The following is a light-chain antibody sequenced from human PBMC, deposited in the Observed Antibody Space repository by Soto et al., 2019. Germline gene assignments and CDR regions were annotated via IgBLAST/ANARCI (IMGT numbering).Light chain of an antibody. CDR3: QQYYSYPQT. Sequence: AIRITQSPSSFSASTLERFTITCRASQGISSYLAWYRQKPGKAPKLLIYAASTLQSGVPSRFSGSRSGTDFTLTISCLQSEDFATYYCQQYYSYPQTFGQGTKVDIK. J-gene: IGKJ1*01. CDR1: QGISSY. V-gene: IGKV1-8*01. CDR2: AAS.